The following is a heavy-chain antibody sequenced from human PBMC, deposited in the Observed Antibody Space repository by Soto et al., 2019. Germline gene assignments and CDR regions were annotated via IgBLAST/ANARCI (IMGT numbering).Heavy chain of an antibody. Sequence: PSETLSLTCAVYGGSFSGYYWSWIRQPPGKGLEWIGEINHSGSTNYNPSLKSRVTISVDTSKNQFSLKMSSVTAADTAVFYCAREEVKYYDSSGYYYYWGQGTLVTVSS. CDR1: GGSFSGYY. CDR2: INHSGST. D-gene: IGHD3-22*01. J-gene: IGHJ4*02. CDR3: AREEVKYYDSSGYYYY. V-gene: IGHV4-34*01.